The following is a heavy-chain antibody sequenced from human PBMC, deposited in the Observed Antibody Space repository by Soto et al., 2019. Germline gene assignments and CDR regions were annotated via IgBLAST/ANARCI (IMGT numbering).Heavy chain of an antibody. CDR2: IYSGGAT. V-gene: IGHV3-53*01. CDR1: GFSVSTSH. J-gene: IGHJ4*02. Sequence: GGSLRISCASAGFSVSTSHISLVRQAPGKGLEWVSVIYSGGATHYADSVKGRFTISRDNSKNTLSLQMNSLRADDTAVYYCAKEHGGGISTITSFFDSWGQGTPVTVSS. D-gene: IGHD5-12*01. CDR3: AKEHGGGISTITSFFDS.